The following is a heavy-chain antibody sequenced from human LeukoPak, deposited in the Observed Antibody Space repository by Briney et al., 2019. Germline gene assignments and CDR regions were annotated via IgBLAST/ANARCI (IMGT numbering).Heavy chain of an antibody. D-gene: IGHD3-22*01. CDR2: IIPIFGTA. J-gene: IGHJ4*02. CDR3: ARSADNYYYDSSGYYSLDY. CDR1: GCTFRSYA. V-gene: IGHV1-69*13. Sequence: GPSVKDSCKASGCTFRSYAISWVRQAPGQALDWMGGIIPIFGTANDAQKFQGRVTITADESMSTAYMELSSLRSEDTAVYYCARSADNYYYDSSGYYSLDYWGQGTLVTVSS.